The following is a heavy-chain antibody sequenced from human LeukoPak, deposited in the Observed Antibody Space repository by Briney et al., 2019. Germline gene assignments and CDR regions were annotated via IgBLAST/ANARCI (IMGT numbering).Heavy chain of an antibody. CDR1: AYSSTTHW. CDR2: IYHGDSDP. D-gene: IGHD6-13*01. CDR3: ETTSAHVAAVGSDAFDI. Sequence: GESLKISCKGSAYSSTTHWIGWVRQMPGKGLELMGIIYHGDSDPRYGPSFQGQVTISADESFSTAYLQWSSLQSSDSAIYYCETTSAHVAAVGSDAFDIWGQGTLVIVSS. V-gene: IGHV5-51*01. J-gene: IGHJ3*02.